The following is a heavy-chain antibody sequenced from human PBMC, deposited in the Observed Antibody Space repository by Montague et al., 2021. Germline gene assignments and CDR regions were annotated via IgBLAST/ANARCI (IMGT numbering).Heavy chain of an antibody. CDR3: AREWYRDYCMDI. D-gene: IGHD2-15*01. CDR2: VSHGGTT. CDR1: RSLINSDYY. Sequence: SETLSLTCTVSRSLINSDYYWGWIRQPPGKGLEWMGSVSHGGTTYYNSPLKSRATILVDTSNNHFPLKLSSVTAADTAMYYCAREWYRDYCMDIWGKGTTITVSS. V-gene: IGHV4-38-2*02. J-gene: IGHJ6*03.